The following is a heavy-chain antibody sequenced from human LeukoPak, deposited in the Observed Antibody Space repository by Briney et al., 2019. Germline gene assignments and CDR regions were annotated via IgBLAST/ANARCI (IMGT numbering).Heavy chain of an antibody. CDR2: INPNSGGT. V-gene: IGHV1-2*02. CDR3: ARLTYYYGSGNVS. Sequence: ASVKVSCKASGYTFTVYYMHWVRQAPGQGLEWMGWINPNSGGTNYAQKFQGRVTMTRDTSISTAYMELSRLRSDDTAVYYCARLTYYYGSGNVSWGQGTLVTVSS. CDR1: GYTFTVYY. J-gene: IGHJ4*02. D-gene: IGHD3-10*01.